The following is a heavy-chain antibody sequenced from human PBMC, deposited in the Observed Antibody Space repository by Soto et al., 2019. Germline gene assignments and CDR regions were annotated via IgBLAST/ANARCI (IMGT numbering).Heavy chain of an antibody. V-gene: IGHV3-23*01. J-gene: IGHJ4*02. CDR3: AKVSSSGWYPAFDY. CDR1: GFTFGSYA. CDR2: ISGSGGST. Sequence: AGGSLRLSCAASGFTFGSYAMSWVRQAPGKGLEWVSAISGSGGSTYYADSVKGRFTISRDNSKNTLYLQMNSLRAEDTAVYYCAKVSSSGWYPAFDYWGQGTLVTVSS. D-gene: IGHD6-19*01.